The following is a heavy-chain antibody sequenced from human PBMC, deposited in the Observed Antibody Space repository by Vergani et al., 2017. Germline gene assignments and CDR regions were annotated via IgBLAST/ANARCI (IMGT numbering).Heavy chain of an antibody. CDR1: GGTFSSYA. Sequence: VQLVQSGAEVKKPGSSVKVSCKASGGTFSSYAISWVRQAPGQGLEWMGGIIPIFGTANYAQKSQGRVTITADESTSTAYTELSSLRSEDTAVYYCASRDITIFGVVIIRGYYYYGMYVWRQGSTVTVSS. J-gene: IGHJ6*01. V-gene: IGHV1-69*01. CDR3: ASRDITIFGVVIIRGYYYYGMYV. CDR2: IIPIFGTA. D-gene: IGHD3-3*01.